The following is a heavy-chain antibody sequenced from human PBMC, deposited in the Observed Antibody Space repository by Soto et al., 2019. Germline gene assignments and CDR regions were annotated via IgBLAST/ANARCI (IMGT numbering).Heavy chain of an antibody. D-gene: IGHD2-21*01. CDR1: GGSISSSSYY. CDR2: IFYSGST. CDR3: ARIVRGIVITYYYMDV. J-gene: IGHJ6*03. Sequence: QVQLQESGPGLVKPSETLSLTCTVSGGSISSSSYYWGWIRQPPGKGLEWIGSIFYSGSTYYNPSLQSRVTISVDPSTNQFSLKLRSVTAADTAVYYCARIVRGIVITYYYMDVWGKGTTVTVSS. V-gene: IGHV4-39*01.